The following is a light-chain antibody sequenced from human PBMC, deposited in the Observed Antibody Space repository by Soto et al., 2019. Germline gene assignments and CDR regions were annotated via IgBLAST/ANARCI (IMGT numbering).Light chain of an antibody. V-gene: IGKV3D-15*01. CDR3: QHYGYSQWT. J-gene: IGKJ1*01. CDR2: DIF. CDR1: QSVGSD. Sequence: EIVMTQSPATLSVSPGERATLSCRASQSVGSDLAWYQQKPGQAPRLVIYDIFTRASGIPDRFSGSGSGTEFTLTITRLEPEDSAVYFCQHYGYSQWTFGQGTKVDIK.